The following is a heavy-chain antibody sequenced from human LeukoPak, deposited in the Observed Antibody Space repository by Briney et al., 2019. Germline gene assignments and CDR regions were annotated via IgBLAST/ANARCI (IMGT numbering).Heavy chain of an antibody. V-gene: IGHV1-69*04. Sequence: ASVKVSCKASGGTFSSYAISWVRQAPGQGLEWMERIIPILGIANYAQKFQGRVTITADKSTSTAYMELSSLRSEDTAVYYCARVYGGPQAWWYFDLWGRGTVVTVSS. CDR1: GGTFSSYA. CDR2: IIPILGIA. D-gene: IGHD3-16*01. CDR3: ARVYGGPQAWWYFDL. J-gene: IGHJ2*01.